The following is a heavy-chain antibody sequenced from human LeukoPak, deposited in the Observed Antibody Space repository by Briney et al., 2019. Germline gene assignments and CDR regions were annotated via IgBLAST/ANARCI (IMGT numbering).Heavy chain of an antibody. D-gene: IGHD3-22*01. CDR1: GYTFTSYD. CDR3: ARDSSGYYPFDY. V-gene: IGHV1-2*02. CDR2: INPNSGGT. Sequence: GASVKVSCKASGYTFTSYDINWVRQAPGQGLEWMGWINPNSGGTNYAQKFQGRVTMTRDTSISTAYMELSRLRSDDTAVYYCARDSSGYYPFDYWGQGTLVTVSS. J-gene: IGHJ4*02.